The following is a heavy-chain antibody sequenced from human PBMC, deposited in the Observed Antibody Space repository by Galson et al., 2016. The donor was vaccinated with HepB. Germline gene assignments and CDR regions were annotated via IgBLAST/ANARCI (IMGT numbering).Heavy chain of an antibody. J-gene: IGHJ4*02. CDR2: IKQDGSEQ. Sequence: SLRLSCAASGFTFSSYWMSWVRQAPGKRLECVANIKQDGSEQYYVDSVKGRFTISRDNAMNSLYLHMSSLRAEDTALYYCTRTISATAGIDWGQGTLVTVSS. D-gene: IGHD6-13*01. CDR3: TRTISATAGID. V-gene: IGHV3-7*04. CDR1: GFTFSSYW.